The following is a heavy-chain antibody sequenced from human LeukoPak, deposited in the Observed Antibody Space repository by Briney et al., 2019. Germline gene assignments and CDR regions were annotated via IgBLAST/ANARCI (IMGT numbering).Heavy chain of an antibody. D-gene: IGHD5-18*01. CDR1: GFTFRASP. V-gene: IGHV3-30*04. J-gene: IGHJ4*02. Sequence: GGSLRLSCVGYGFTFRASPVHWVRQTPERGLEWVALISYGGSPRYYADFVKGRFTISRDDSRNTVYLQMNSLRGDDTALYFCATAGGYSYGSRFDRWGQGTLVTVS. CDR2: ISYGGSPR. CDR3: ATAGGYSYGSRFDR.